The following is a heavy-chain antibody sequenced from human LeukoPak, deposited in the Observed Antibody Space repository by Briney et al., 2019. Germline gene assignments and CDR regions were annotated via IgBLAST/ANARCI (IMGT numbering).Heavy chain of an antibody. CDR1: GFTFSNYW. CDR3: ARDGGGDIVVAFAFDI. V-gene: IGHV3-7*05. J-gene: IGHJ3*02. CDR2: INQDGSEN. Sequence: PGGSLRLSCAASGFTFSNYWMSWVRQAPGKGLEWVAHINQDGSENYYVDSVKGRFTISRDNAKNSLYLQMNSLRAEDTAVYYCARDGGGDIVVAFAFDIWGQGTMVTVSS. D-gene: IGHD2-15*01.